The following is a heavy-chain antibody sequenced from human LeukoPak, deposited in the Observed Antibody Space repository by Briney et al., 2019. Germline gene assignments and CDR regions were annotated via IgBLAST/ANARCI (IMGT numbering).Heavy chain of an antibody. CDR1: GYIFTAYY. CDR3: ARGKRVPAAIEY. Sequence: GASVKVSCKASGYIFTAYYIHWVRRAPGQGLEWMGWINPNSGGTNYAQKFQGRVTMTRDTSISTAYMELSRLRSDDTAVYYCARGKRVPAAIEYWGQGTLVTVSS. V-gene: IGHV1-2*02. J-gene: IGHJ4*02. D-gene: IGHD2-2*01. CDR2: INPNSGGT.